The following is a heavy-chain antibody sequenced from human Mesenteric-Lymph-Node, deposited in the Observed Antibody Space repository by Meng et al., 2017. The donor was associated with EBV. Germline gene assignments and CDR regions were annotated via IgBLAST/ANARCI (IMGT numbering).Heavy chain of an antibody. CDR3: ARENCSSTSCYGYFDY. CDR2: INPSGGST. J-gene: IGHJ4*02. V-gene: IGHV1-46*01. D-gene: IGHD2-2*01. Sequence: QVQLVQSGAQVTKPGASVKVSCMASGYTFTLYYMHWVRQAPGQGLEWMGIINPSGGSTSYAQKFQGRVTMTRDTSTSTVYMELSSLRSEDTAVYYCARENCSSTSCYGYFDYWGQGTLVTVSS. CDR1: GYTFTLYY.